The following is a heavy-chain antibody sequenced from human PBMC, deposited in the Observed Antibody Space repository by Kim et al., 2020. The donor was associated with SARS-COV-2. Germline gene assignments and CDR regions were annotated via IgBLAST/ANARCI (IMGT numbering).Heavy chain of an antibody. CDR2: IRNKAKSYAT. Sequence: GGSLRLSCAASGFTFSGSTMHRVRQASGKGLEWVGRIRNKAKSYATAYGASVKGRFTISRDDSRNTAYLQMNSLKTEDTAVYYCTPNGVVGADKLGYWGQGTLVTVSS. CDR1: GFTFSGST. D-gene: IGHD1-26*01. CDR3: TPNGVVGADKLGY. J-gene: IGHJ4*02. V-gene: IGHV3-73*01.